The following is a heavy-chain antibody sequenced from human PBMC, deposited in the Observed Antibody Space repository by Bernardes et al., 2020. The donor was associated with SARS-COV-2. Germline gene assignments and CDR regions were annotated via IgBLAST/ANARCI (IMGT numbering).Heavy chain of an antibody. J-gene: IGHJ4*02. D-gene: IGHD3-16*01. Sequence: SETLSLTCTVSGGSISSYYWSWIRQPPGKGLEWIGYIYYSGSTNYNPSLKSRVTISVDTSKNQFSLKLSSVTAADTAVYYCARLGEAGFGYWGQGTLVTVSS. CDR3: ARLGEAGFGY. V-gene: IGHV4-59*08. CDR1: GGSISSYY. CDR2: IYYSGST.